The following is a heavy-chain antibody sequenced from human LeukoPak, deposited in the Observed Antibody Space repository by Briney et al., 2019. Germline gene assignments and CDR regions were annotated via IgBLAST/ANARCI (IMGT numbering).Heavy chain of an antibody. CDR2: IRSKANSYAT. Sequence: GGSLRLSCAASGFTFSGSAMHWVRQASGKGLEWVGRIRSKANSYATAYAASVKGRFTISRDDSRNTAYLQMNSLKTEDTAVYYCTRHGGSSFGTYKDYWGQGTLVTVSS. CDR3: TRHGGSSFGTYKDY. CDR1: GFTFSGSA. J-gene: IGHJ4*02. V-gene: IGHV3-73*01. D-gene: IGHD6-13*01.